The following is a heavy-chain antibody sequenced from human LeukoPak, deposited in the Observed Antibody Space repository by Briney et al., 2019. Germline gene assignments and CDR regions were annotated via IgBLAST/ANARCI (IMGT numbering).Heavy chain of an antibody. CDR2: ISWNSGSI. CDR3: AKEGMVGAFDY. D-gene: IGHD1-26*01. J-gene: IGHJ4*02. V-gene: IGHV3-9*01. CDR1: GFTFDDYA. Sequence: GGSLRLSCAASGFTFDDYAMHWVRQAPGKGLEWVSGISWNSGSIGYADSVKGRFTISRDNAKNSLYLQMNSLRAEDTALYYCAKEGMVGAFDYWGQGTLVTVSS.